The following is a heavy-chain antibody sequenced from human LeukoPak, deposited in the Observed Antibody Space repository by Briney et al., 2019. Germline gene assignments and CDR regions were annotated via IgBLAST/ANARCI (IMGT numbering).Heavy chain of an antibody. CDR1: GGSISSSNW. CDR2: IYHSGST. Sequence: SETLSLTCAVSGGSISSSNWWSWVRQPPGKGLERIGEIYHSGSTNYNPSLKSRVTISVDKSKNQFSLKLSSVTAADTAVYYCASSQDTVTIGYWGQGTLVTVSS. D-gene: IGHD4-17*01. J-gene: IGHJ4*02. V-gene: IGHV4-4*02. CDR3: ASSQDTVTIGY.